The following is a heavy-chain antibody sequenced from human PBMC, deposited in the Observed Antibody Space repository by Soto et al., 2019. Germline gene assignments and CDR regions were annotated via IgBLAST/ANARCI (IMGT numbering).Heavy chain of an antibody. CDR3: ARLLSVPL. CDR2: IIPIFGSA. D-gene: IGHD6-6*01. J-gene: IGHJ4*02. CDR1: GGTFNNYA. V-gene: IGHV1-69*13. Sequence: PVKVSCKSSGGTFNNYAVSWVRQAPGQGLEWMGGIIPIFGSANYAPQFQGRVTITAGESTRTVYMELSSLRSEDTAIYYCARLLSVPLWGQGTLVTVSS.